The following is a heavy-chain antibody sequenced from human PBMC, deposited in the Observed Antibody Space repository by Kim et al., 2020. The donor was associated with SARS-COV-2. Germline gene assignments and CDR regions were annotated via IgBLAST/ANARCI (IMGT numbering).Heavy chain of an antibody. CDR1: GGSVSSGSSY. D-gene: IGHD4-17*01. CDR3: AREVGDNYGGNSVVGSFDY. J-gene: IGHJ4*02. CDR2: IYYSGST. V-gene: IGHV4-61*01. Sequence: SETLSLTCTVSGGSVSSGSSYWSWIRQPPGKGLEWIGYIYYSGSTNYNPSLKSRVTISVDTSKNQFSLKLSSVTAADTAVYYCAREVGDNYGGNSVVGSFDYWGQGTLVTVSS.